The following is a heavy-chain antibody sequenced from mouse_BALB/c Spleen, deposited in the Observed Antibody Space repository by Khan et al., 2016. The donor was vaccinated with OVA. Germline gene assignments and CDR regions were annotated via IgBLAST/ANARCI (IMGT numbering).Heavy chain of an antibody. Sequence: QIQLVQSGAELAKPGASVKMSCKASGYTFTSYWMHWVKQRPGQGLEWIGYLNPTTDSTEYNQIFKDKATLTADKSSSPAYMQLSSLTSEDSAVYYCVNHGSSSAWFTYWGQGTLVTVSA. V-gene: IGHV1-7*01. CDR2: LNPTTDST. CDR3: VNHGSSSAWFTY. D-gene: IGHD1-1*01. J-gene: IGHJ3*01. CDR1: GYTFTSYW.